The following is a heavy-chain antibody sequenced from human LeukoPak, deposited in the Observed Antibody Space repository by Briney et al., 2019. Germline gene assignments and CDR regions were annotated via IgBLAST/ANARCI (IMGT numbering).Heavy chain of an antibody. Sequence: PSETLSLTCTVSGASISSYYWSWIRQPPGEGLEWFGYIYYSGSTNYNPSLKSRVTISVDTSKNQFSLKLSSVTAADTAVYYCARDRGNYDFWSGYSKFGWFDPWGQGTLVTVSS. CDR3: ARDRGNYDFWSGYSKFGWFDP. J-gene: IGHJ5*02. CDR2: IYYSGST. D-gene: IGHD3-3*01. CDR1: GASISSYY. V-gene: IGHV4-59*01.